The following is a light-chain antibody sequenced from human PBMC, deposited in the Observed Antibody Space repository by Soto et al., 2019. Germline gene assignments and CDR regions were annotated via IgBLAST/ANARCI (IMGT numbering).Light chain of an antibody. CDR1: RGIGSW. CDR2: GAS. CDR3: QQYTTYPLT. J-gene: IGKJ4*01. V-gene: IGKV1D-16*01. Sequence: DIQMTQSPSSLSASVGDRVTITCRASRGIGSWLVWYQQKPGQAPKSLISGASNLQSGVPSRFSGSGSGTDFTLTFSSLQPEDFATYYRQQYTTYPLTFCGGTKVDIK.